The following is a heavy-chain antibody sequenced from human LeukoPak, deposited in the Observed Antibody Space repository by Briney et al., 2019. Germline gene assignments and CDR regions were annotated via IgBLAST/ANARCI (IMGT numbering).Heavy chain of an antibody. CDR3: ARYGAIVATITGRWENWFDP. CDR2: INPSGGST. CDR1: GYTFTSYY. Sequence: ASVKVSCKASGYTFTSYYMHWVRQAPGQGLEWMGIINPSGGSTNYAQKFQGRVTITADESTSTAYMELSSLRSEGTAVYYCARYGAIVATITGRWENWFDPWGQGTLVTVSS. D-gene: IGHD5-12*01. J-gene: IGHJ5*02. V-gene: IGHV1-46*01.